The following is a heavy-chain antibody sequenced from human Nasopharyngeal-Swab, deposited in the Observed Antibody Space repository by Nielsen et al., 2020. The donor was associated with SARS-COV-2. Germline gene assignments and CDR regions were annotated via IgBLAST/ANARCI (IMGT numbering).Heavy chain of an antibody. CDR1: GFTFSSYA. Sequence: GESLKISCAASGFTFSSYAMHWVRQAPGTGLEWVTLISYDGVNKFYADSVKGRFTVSRNNSLYLQMNSLRPEDTAIYYCARDGERYFDYWGQGTLVTVSS. J-gene: IGHJ4*02. CDR2: ISYDGVNK. D-gene: IGHD5-24*01. CDR3: ARDGERYFDY. V-gene: IGHV3-30-3*01.